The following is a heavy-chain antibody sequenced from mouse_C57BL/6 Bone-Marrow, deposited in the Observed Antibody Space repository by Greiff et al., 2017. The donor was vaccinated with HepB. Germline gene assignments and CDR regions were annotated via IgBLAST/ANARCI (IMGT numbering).Heavy chain of an antibody. CDR3: ARSYYYGSSPAWFAY. V-gene: IGHV1-82*01. D-gene: IGHD1-1*01. CDR1: GYAFSSSW. Sequence: VQLVESGPELVKPGASVKISCKASGYAFSSSWMNWVKQRPGKGLEWIGRIYPGDGDTNYNGKFKGKATLTADKSSSTAYMQLSSLTSEDSAVYFCARSYYYGSSPAWFAYWGQGTLVTVSA. J-gene: IGHJ3*01. CDR2: IYPGDGDT.